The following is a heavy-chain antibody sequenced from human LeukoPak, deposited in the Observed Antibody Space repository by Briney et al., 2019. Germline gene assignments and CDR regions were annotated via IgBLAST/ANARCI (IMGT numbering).Heavy chain of an antibody. CDR3: ARDLYDSSGYYPEY. CDR2: IIPILGIA. V-gene: IGHV1-69*04. D-gene: IGHD3-22*01. CDR1: GGTFSSYA. Sequence: SVKVSCKASGGTFSSYAISWVRQAPGQGLEWMGRIIPILGIANYAQKFQGRVTITADKSTSTAYMELSSPRSEDTAVYYCARDLYDSSGYYPEYWGQGTLVTVSS. J-gene: IGHJ4*02.